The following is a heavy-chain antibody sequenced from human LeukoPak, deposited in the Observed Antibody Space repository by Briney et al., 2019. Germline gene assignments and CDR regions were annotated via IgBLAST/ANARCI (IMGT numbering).Heavy chain of an antibody. V-gene: IGHV3-23*01. CDR1: GFTFSTYA. J-gene: IGHJ4*02. Sequence: GGSLRLSCAASGFTFSTYAMSWVRQAPGKGLEWVSAVSGSGVGTYYADSVKGRFTISRDNSKNTLYLQMNSLRAEDTAVYYCAIALEALGGVVDYWGQGILVTVSS. D-gene: IGHD3-16*01. CDR2: VSGSGVGT. CDR3: AIALEALGGVVDY.